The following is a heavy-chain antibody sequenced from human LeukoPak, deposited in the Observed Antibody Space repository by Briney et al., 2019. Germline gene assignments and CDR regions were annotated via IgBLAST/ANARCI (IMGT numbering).Heavy chain of an antibody. V-gene: IGHV4-39*07. J-gene: IGHJ1*01. CDR1: GGSISTNSFY. Sequence: SETLSLTCTVSGGSISTNSFYWGWIRQPPGKGLEWIGSIYYSGSTYYNPSLKSRVTISVDTSKNQFSLKLNSMTAADTAVYYCVRDFGVRGNFQDWGQGTLVTVSS. CDR2: IYYSGST. D-gene: IGHD3-10*01. CDR3: VRDFGVRGNFQD.